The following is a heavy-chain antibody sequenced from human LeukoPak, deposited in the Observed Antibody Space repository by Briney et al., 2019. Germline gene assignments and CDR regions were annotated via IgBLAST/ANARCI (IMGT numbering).Heavy chain of an antibody. CDR1: GFTFGSHA. CDR3: AKVSWAAGRDV. D-gene: IGHD6-6*01. Sequence: GGSLRLSCEASGFTFGSHAMSWVRQAPGKGLEWVSGITGSGDSTYYVDSVKGRFTISRDNSKNTAYLQMNSLRVEDTAVYYCAKVSWAAGRDVWGPGITVTVSS. V-gene: IGHV3-23*01. CDR2: ITGSGDST. J-gene: IGHJ6*02.